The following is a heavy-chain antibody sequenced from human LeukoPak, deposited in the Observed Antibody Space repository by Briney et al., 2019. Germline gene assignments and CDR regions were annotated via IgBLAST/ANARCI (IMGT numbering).Heavy chain of an antibody. CDR2: ISYDGNDR. V-gene: IGHV3-30*14. Sequence: PGGSLRLSCAASGFTFSNYAMHWVRQAPGKGLEWVAVISYDGNDRYYADSLKGRFTISRDNSKNTLFLHMRTLRVEDTAVYYCATTAKPDLWPSYFDYWGQGILVTVSS. CDR1: GFTFSNYA. J-gene: IGHJ4*02. CDR3: ATTAKPDLWPSYFDY. D-gene: IGHD3-16*01.